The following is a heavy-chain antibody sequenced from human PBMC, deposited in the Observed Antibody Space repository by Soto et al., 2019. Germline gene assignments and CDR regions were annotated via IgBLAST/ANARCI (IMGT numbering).Heavy chain of an antibody. D-gene: IGHD6-6*01. V-gene: IGHV1-18*01. J-gene: IGHJ5*02. Sequence: QVQLVQSETEVEMPGASVKLSSKASGYTFTRSGISWLRQAPGQGLEWMGWISAKTGNTNYARNFQGRVTVTTDTSTSTAYMELRSLKYEDTAVYYCARDRSSSSLRFDPWGQGTLVTVSS. CDR2: ISAKTGNT. CDR1: GYTFTRSG. CDR3: ARDRSSSSLRFDP.